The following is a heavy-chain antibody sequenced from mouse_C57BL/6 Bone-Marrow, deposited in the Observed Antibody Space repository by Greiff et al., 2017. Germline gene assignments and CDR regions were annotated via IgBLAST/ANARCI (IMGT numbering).Heavy chain of an antibody. J-gene: IGHJ4*01. CDR3: ARTLTTVVGYAMDY. CDR2: INPGSGGT. CDR1: GYAFTNYL. Sequence: VQLQESGAELVRPGTSVKVSCKASGYAFTNYLIEWVKQRPGQGLGWIGVINPGSGGTNYNEKFKGKATLTADKSSSTAYMQLSSLTSEDSAVYFCARTLTTVVGYAMDYWGQGTSVTVSS. D-gene: IGHD1-1*01. V-gene: IGHV1-54*01.